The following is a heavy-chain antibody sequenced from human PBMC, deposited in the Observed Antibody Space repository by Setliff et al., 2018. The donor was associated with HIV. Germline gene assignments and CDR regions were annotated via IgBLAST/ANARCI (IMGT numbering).Heavy chain of an antibody. D-gene: IGHD4-17*01. CDR1: GFTFTSYA. Sequence: GGSLRLSCVASGFTFTSYAMSWVRQAPGKGLEWVAVVSYDAERKYYADSVKGRFTISRDNPRNTVYLQMTGLRLDDTAVYYCARICLRCKDLVYSYMDVWGNGTTVTVSS. CDR2: VSYDAERK. V-gene: IGHV3-30*03. J-gene: IGHJ6*03. CDR3: ARICLRCKDLVYSYMDV.